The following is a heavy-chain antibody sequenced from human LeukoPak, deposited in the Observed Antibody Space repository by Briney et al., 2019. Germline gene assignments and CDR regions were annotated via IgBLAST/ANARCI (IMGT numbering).Heavy chain of an antibody. CDR3: ARMVLLLGDVLTVPPRGFDY. D-gene: IGHD3-9*01. CDR2: ISVYNGNT. Sequence: ASVKVSSKASGYTFITYCISWVRQAPGQGLEWLGRISVYNGNTNYAQKLQGRVTMTTDTSTSTAYMELRSLRSDDTAVYYCARMVLLLGDVLTVPPRGFDYWGQRTLVTVSS. CDR1: GYTFITYC. V-gene: IGHV1-18*01. J-gene: IGHJ4*02.